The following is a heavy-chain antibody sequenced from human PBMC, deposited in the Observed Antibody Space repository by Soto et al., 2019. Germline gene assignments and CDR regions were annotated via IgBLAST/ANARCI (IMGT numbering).Heavy chain of an antibody. CDR3: ARGGGFDSFDY. D-gene: IGHD3-10*01. Sequence: LSLTCTVSGASITYGAYSWSWIRQTPGKGLEWIGYINHLETTFYNPSFESRLTLSIDRTKNQFSLNLKSMSAADRAVCFCARGGGFDSFDYWGQGILVTVSS. V-gene: IGHV4-30-2*01. CDR1: GASITYGAYS. CDR2: INHLETT. J-gene: IGHJ4*02.